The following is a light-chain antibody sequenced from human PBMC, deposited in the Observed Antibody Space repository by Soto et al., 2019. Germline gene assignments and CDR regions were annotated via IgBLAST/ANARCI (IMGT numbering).Light chain of an antibody. CDR3: QQYINWPRT. CDR1: QTIASN. J-gene: IGKJ1*01. CDR2: DAS. V-gene: IGKV3-15*01. Sequence: EIVMTQSPATLSVSPGERATLSCRASQTIASNLVWYQQKPGQAPRLLIYDASTGATDIPARFSGNGSGTEFTLTISNLQSEDFAVYYCQQYINWPRTFGQGTKVDIK.